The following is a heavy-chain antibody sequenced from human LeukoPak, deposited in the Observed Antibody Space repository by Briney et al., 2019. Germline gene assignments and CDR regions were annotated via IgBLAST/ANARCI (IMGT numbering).Heavy chain of an antibody. CDR2: IWYDGSNK. V-gene: IGHV3-30*02. Sequence: RGSLRLSCAASGFTFSSYGMHWVRQAPGKGLEWVAVIWYDGSNKYYADSVKGRFTISRDNSKNTLYLQMNSLRAEDTAVYYCANPGGSYNYWGQGTLVTVSS. D-gene: IGHD1-26*01. CDR1: GFTFSSYG. CDR3: ANPGGSYNY. J-gene: IGHJ4*02.